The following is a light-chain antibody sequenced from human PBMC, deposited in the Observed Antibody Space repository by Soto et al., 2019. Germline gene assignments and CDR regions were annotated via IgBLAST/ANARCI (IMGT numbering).Light chain of an antibody. CDR1: SSDVGGYNY. Sequence: QSVLTQPPSASGSPGQSVTISCNGTSSDVGGYNYVSWYQQHPGKAPKLMICEVSKRPSGVPDRFSGSKSGNTASLTVSGLQAEDEADYYCSSYAGSNIYYVFGTGTKVTVL. CDR3: SSYAGSNIYYV. J-gene: IGLJ1*01. CDR2: EVS. V-gene: IGLV2-8*01.